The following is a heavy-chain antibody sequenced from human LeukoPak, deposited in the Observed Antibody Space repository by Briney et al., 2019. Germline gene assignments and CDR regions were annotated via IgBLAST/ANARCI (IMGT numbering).Heavy chain of an antibody. CDR1: GYSFTSYW. V-gene: IGHV5-51*01. Sequence: GESLKISCKGSGYSFTSYWIGWVRQMPGKGLEWMGIIYPGDSDTRYSPSFQGQVTISADKSINTAYLQWSSLKASDIAMYYCARAGTRSDFWSGYYIDYWGQGALVTVSS. J-gene: IGHJ4*02. CDR3: ARAGTRSDFWSGYYIDY. CDR2: IYPGDSDT. D-gene: IGHD3-3*01.